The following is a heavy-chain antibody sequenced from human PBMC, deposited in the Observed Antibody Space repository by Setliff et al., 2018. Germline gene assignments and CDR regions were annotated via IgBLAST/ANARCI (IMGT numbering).Heavy chain of an antibody. CDR3: ARHVLTAMAPLY. V-gene: IGHV4-39*01. CDR2: VYHSGGT. Sequence: SETLSLTCTVSGGSISSGSDYWAWIRQPPGKGLEWLGTVYHSGGTYYNPSLKSRVTISGDTSKNQFSLKLTSVTAADTAVYFCARHVLTAMAPLYWSPGTRVTVSS. D-gene: IGHD5-18*01. J-gene: IGHJ4*02. CDR1: GGSISSGSDY.